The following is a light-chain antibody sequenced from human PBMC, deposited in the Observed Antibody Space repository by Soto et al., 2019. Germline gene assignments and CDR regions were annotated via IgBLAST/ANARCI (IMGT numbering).Light chain of an antibody. V-gene: IGKV1-39*01. CDR3: QQSYMDPIT. J-gene: IGKJ5*01. CDR1: QSISTY. CDR2: DAS. Sequence: DIQMTQSPSSLSASVVDRVTITCGASQSISTYLNWYQKKPGKAPNLLIYDASRLQSGVPSRFSGSGGGTDFTLSISSVQPEDFATYFCQQSYMDPITFGQGTRLEIK.